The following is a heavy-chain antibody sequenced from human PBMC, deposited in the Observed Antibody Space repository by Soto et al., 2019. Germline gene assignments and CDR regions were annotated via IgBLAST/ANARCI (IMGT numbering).Heavy chain of an antibody. CDR2: IYPGNSDT. CDR3: ARHFYYYDGSGHHYFDY. CDR1: GYSFTSYW. Sequence: PGESLKISCKGSGYSFTSYWIGWVRQMPGKGLELMGIIYPGNSDTRYNPSFQGQVTISADKSISTAYLQWSGLKASDTAMYYCARHFYYYDGSGHHYFDYWGQGTPVTVSS. V-gene: IGHV5-51*01. J-gene: IGHJ4*02. D-gene: IGHD3-22*01.